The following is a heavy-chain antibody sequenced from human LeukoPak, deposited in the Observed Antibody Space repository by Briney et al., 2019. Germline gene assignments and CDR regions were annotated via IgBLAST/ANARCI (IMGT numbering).Heavy chain of an antibody. V-gene: IGHV4-39*01. CDR3: ARQHWGSGFYYDY. J-gene: IGHJ4*02. CDR2: IHYSGTT. CDR1: GGSISSSGYY. D-gene: IGHD3-22*01. Sequence: SETLSLTCGVSGGSISSSGYYWGWIRQPPGKGLEWVGSIHYSGTTHNNPSLKSRVTISGDTSQNQFSLKPSSVTAADTAVYYCARQHWGSGFYYDYWGPGTLVTVSS.